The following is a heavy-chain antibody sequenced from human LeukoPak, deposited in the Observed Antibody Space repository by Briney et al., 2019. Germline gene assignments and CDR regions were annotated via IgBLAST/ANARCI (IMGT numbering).Heavy chain of an antibody. Sequence: GRSLRLSCEASGFTFSSYDIQWVRQAPGKGLEWVALIWHDGINKYYLDSVKGRFIISRDNSENTVSLQMNSLRLEDTAVYYCVRANRVRVPTGAFHVWGQGTMVTVTS. CDR1: GFTFSSYD. D-gene: IGHD2-8*01. CDR2: IWHDGINK. V-gene: IGHV3-33*01. CDR3: VRANRVRVPTGAFHV. J-gene: IGHJ3*01.